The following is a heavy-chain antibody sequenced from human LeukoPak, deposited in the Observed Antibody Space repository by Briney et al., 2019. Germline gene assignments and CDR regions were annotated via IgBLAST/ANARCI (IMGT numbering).Heavy chain of an antibody. V-gene: IGHV3-23*01. CDR1: GFTFSSYA. D-gene: IGHD3/OR15-3a*01. J-gene: IGHJ4*02. CDR3: ARDQYDTWSRRGNFDS. Sequence: GGSLRLSCAASGFTFSSYAMSWVRQAPGKGLEWASAISGSGGNTYYADSVKGRFTISRDKSKNTLYLQMISLTAEDTAVFYCARDQYDTWSRRGNFDSWGQGTLVIVSS. CDR2: ISGSGGNT.